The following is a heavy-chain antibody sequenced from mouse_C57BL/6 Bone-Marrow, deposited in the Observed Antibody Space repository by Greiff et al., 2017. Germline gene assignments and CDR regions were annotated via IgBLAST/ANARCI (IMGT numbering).Heavy chain of an antibody. CDR3: TRDYYGTRFAY. CDR2: ISSGGDYI. CDR1: GFTFSSYA. D-gene: IGHD1-1*01. V-gene: IGHV5-9-1*02. Sequence: EVQLQESGEGLVKPGGSLKLSCAASGFTFSSYAMSWVRQTPEKRLEWVAYISSGGDYIYYADTVKGRFTISRDNARNTLYLQMSSLKSEDTAMYYCTRDYYGTRFAYWGQGTLVTVSA. J-gene: IGHJ3*01.